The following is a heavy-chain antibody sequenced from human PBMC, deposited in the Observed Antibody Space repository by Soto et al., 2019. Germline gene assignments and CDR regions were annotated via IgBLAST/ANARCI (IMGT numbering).Heavy chain of an antibody. CDR3: ARPAGPFDY. J-gene: IGHJ4*02. CDR1: GFTFRSFA. V-gene: IGHV3-30*04. Sequence: GGSLRLSCTASGFTFRSFAMHWVRQAPGKGLEWLALVSFDGRNKYYADSVKGRFTISRDNSNSTVFLQMTGLRSEDTGVYYCARPAGPFDYWGQGTLVTVSS. CDR2: VSFDGRNK.